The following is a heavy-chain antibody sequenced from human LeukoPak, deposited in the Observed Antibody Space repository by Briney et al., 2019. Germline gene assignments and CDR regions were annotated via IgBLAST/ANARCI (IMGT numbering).Heavy chain of an antibody. J-gene: IGHJ6*03. CDR1: GFTFSSYA. Sequence: GRSLRLSCAASGFTFSSYALHWVRQAPGKGLEWVAVISYDGSNEYYADSVRGRFTISRDDSENTLYLQMSSLRVEDTVVYYCARDFIAAPPPLSYYYYYMDVWGKGTTVTVSS. V-gene: IGHV3-30-3*01. D-gene: IGHD6-6*01. CDR2: ISYDGSNE. CDR3: ARDFIAAPPPLSYYYYYMDV.